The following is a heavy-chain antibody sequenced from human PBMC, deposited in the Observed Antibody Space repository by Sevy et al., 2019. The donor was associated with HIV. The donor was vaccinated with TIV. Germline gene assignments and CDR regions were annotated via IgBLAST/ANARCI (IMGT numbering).Heavy chain of an antibody. CDR2: ISYDGSNK. CDR1: GFTFSSYA. V-gene: IGHV3-30-3*01. D-gene: IGHD3-16*01. J-gene: IGHJ3*02. Sequence: GGSLRLSCAASGFTFSSYAMHWVRQAPGKGLEWVAVISYDGSNKYYADSVKGRFTISRDNSKNTLYLQMNSLRAEDTAVYYCARDQYYDYVWGTFGDAFDIWGQGTMVTDSS. CDR3: ARDQYYDYVWGTFGDAFDI.